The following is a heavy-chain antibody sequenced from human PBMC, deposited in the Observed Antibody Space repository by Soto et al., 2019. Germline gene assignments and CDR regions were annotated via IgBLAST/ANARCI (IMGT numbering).Heavy chain of an antibody. CDR1: GGSISSYY. Sequence: SETLSLTCTISGGSISSYYWSWIRQPPGKGLEWIGYIYYSGSTNYNPSLKSRVTISVDTSKNQFSLKLSSVTAADTAVYYCARGGGYYDGSGYNHRDAFDIWGQGTRVTVSS. V-gene: IGHV4-59*01. CDR2: IYYSGST. D-gene: IGHD3-22*01. J-gene: IGHJ3*02. CDR3: ARGGGYYDGSGYNHRDAFDI.